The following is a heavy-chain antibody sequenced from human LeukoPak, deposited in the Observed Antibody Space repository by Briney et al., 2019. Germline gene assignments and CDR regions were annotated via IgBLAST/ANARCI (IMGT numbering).Heavy chain of an antibody. Sequence: GGSLRLSCAASGFTFSSFGMHWVRQAPGKGLEWVAVISSDGVNKYYADSVKGRFTISRDNSKNTLYLQMNSLRAGDTAVYYCARDCTGGTCYDAFDIWGQGTMVTVSS. CDR1: GFTFSSFG. CDR2: ISSDGVNK. V-gene: IGHV3-30*03. J-gene: IGHJ3*02. D-gene: IGHD2-15*01. CDR3: ARDCTGGTCYDAFDI.